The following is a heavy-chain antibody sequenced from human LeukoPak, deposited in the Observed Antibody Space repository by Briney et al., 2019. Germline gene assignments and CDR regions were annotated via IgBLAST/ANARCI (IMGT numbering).Heavy chain of an antibody. V-gene: IGHV4-59*08. CDR3: ASRGGYDILTDYSYYFDY. Sequence: SETLSLTCTVSGGSISSYYWSWIWQPPGKGLEWIGYIYYSGSTNYNPSLKSRVTIPVDTSKNQFSLKLRSVTAAATAVYYCASRGGYDILTDYSYYFDYWGQGTLVTVSS. D-gene: IGHD3-9*01. CDR2: IYYSGST. CDR1: GGSISSYY. J-gene: IGHJ4*02.